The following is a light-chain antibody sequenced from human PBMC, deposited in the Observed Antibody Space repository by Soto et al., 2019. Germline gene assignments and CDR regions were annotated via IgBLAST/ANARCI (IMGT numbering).Light chain of an antibody. J-gene: IGKJ5*01. CDR2: DVS. Sequence: AIQLTQSPSSLSASVGDRVTITCRASQGIRGALAWYQQRPGKPPKMLIYDVSKLERGVPSRFSGSDSGTHFTLTISSLQAEDFATYYCKQFNSYPITFGQGTRLEIK. CDR1: QGIRGA. V-gene: IGKV1-13*02. CDR3: KQFNSYPIT.